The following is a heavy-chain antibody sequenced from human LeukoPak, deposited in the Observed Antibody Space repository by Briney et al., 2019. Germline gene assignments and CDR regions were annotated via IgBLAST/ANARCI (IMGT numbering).Heavy chain of an antibody. CDR2: FDPEDAET. J-gene: IGHJ4*02. D-gene: IGHD5-12*01. CDR1: GYTFSRYY. V-gene: IGHV1-24*01. CDR3: ATTAVYSYDGYDY. Sequence: ASVRVSCKTSGYTFSRYYIHWVRQAPGKGLEWMGGFDPEDAETIYAQKFQGRVTMTEETSTDTAYMELSSLRSEDTAVYYCATTAVYSYDGYDYWGQGTLVTVSS.